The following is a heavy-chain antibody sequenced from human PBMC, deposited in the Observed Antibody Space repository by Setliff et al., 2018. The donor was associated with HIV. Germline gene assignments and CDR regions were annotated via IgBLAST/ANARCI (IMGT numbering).Heavy chain of an antibody. CDR1: GLTFTHAW. D-gene: IGHD6-13*01. CDR3: TSRPPNSSSRRFDP. Sequence: GSLRLSCVASGLTFTHAWMNWVRRAPGKGLEWVGRVKSKIDGGTADYAAPVKGRFTISRDDSKNTLYLQMNSLKIEDTAMYYCTSRPPNSSSRRFDPWGQGTLVTVSS. J-gene: IGHJ5*02. V-gene: IGHV3-15*01. CDR2: VKSKIDGGTA.